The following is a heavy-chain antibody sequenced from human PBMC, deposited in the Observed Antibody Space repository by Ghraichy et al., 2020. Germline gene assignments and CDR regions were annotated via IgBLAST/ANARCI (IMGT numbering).Heavy chain of an antibody. CDR2: ISGSNNII. Sequence: LSLTCAASGFTFSSFAMSWVHQAPGKGLEWVAAISGSNNIIHYADSVMGRFTISRDNSKNTLSLHMNSLRAEDTAVYYCAKGYSTAFYYDNSGFDHWGQGTLVAVSS. CDR3: AKGYSTAFYYDNSGFDH. D-gene: IGHD3-22*01. V-gene: IGHV3-23*01. J-gene: IGHJ4*02. CDR1: GFTFSSFA.